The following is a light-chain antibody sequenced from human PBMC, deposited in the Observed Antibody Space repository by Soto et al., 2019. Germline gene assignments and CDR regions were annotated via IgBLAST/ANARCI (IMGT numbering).Light chain of an antibody. CDR1: QSLLHSNGYNY. V-gene: IGKV2-28*01. Sequence: DIVMTQSPLSLPVTPGEPASISCRSSQSLLHSNGYNYLVWYLQKPGHSPQLLIYLGSNRASGVPDRFSGSGSGTDFTLKISRVEAEDVGVYYCMQALQTQLTFGPGTKVDIK. CDR2: LGS. J-gene: IGKJ3*01. CDR3: MQALQTQLT.